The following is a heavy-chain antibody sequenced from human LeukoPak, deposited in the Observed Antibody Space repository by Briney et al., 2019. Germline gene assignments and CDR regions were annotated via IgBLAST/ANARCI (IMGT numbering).Heavy chain of an antibody. V-gene: IGHV3-30*02. CDR3: AKGYGGSHFDY. D-gene: IGHD4-23*01. CDR2: IRYDESKN. CDR1: GFTFRSYG. Sequence: PGGSLRLSCAASGFTFRSYGMHWVRQAPGKGLEWVAFIRYDESKNYYADSVRGRFTISRGNSNNTLYLQMNSLRVEDTGIYYCAKGYGGSHFDYWGQGALVAVSS. J-gene: IGHJ4*02.